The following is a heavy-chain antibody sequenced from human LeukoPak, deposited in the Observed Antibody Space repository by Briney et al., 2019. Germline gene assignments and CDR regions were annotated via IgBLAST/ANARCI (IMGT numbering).Heavy chain of an antibody. D-gene: IGHD6-13*01. CDR2: ISYDGSNK. J-gene: IGHJ4*02. CDR3: ARGPGIAAAGTTSASFDY. CDR1: GFTFSSYA. V-gene: IGHV3-30-3*01. Sequence: TGGSLRLSCAASGFTFSSYAMHWVRQAPGKGLEWVAVISYDGSNKYYADSVKGRFTISRDNSKNTLYLQMNSLRAEDTAVYYCARGPGIAAAGTTSASFDYWGQGTLVTVSS.